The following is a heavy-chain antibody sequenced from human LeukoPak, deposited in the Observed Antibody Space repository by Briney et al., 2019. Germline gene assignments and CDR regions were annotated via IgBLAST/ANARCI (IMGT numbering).Heavy chain of an antibody. CDR1: GGSFSGYF. J-gene: IGHJ5*02. Sequence: SETLSLTCAVYGGSFSGYFWSWIRLPPGKGLEWIGEINHSGSTNYNPSLKSRVTISVDTSKNQFSLKLSSVTAADTAVYYCVIDQQLGSYNWFDPWGQGNLVTVSS. V-gene: IGHV4-34*01. CDR3: VIDQQLGSYNWFDP. D-gene: IGHD6-13*01. CDR2: INHSGST.